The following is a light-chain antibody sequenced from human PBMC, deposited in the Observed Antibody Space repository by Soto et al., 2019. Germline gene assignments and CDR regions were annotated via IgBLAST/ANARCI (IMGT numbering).Light chain of an antibody. CDR1: QSVSSN. Sequence: EIVMTQSPATLSVSPGERATLSCRASQSVSSNLAWYQQQPGQAPRLLIYGASTRATGIPARFSGSGPGTEFPLTISSLQSEDFLVYYCQQYNNWPAWTFGQGTQVEIK. CDR3: QQYNNWPAWT. J-gene: IGKJ1*01. V-gene: IGKV3-15*01. CDR2: GAS.